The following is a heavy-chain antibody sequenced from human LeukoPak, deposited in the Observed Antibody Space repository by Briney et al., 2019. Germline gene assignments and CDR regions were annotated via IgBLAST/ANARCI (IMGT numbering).Heavy chain of an antibody. J-gene: IGHJ4*02. CDR3: ARRHQRAYSYGQPFDY. Sequence: SETLSLTCTVSGDSISSSNYYWGWIRQPPGKGLEWIGTIYYSGSTYYNPSLKSRVTISVDPSKNQFSLKVTSLTAADTAVYYCARRHQRAYSYGQPFDYRGQGTLVTVSS. V-gene: IGHV4-39*01. CDR1: GDSISSSNYY. D-gene: IGHD5-18*01. CDR2: IYYSGST.